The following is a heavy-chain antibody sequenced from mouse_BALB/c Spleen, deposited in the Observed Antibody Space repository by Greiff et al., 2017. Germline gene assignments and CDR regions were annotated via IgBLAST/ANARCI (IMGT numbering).Heavy chain of an antibody. V-gene: IGHV7-3*02. J-gene: IGHJ3*01. Sequence: EVKVEESGGGLVQPGGSLRLSCATSGFTFTDYYMSWVRQPPGKALEWLGFIRNKANGYTTEYSASVKGRFTISGDNSQSILYLQMNTLRAEDSATYYCARDRANWDGFAYRGQGNLVTDSA. CDR1: GFTFTDYY. D-gene: IGHD4-1*01. CDR2: IRNKANGYTT. CDR3: ARDRANWDGFAY.